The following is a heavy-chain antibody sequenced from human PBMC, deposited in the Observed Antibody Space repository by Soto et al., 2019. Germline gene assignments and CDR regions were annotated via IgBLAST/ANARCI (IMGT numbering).Heavy chain of an antibody. J-gene: IGHJ4*02. CDR3: ARDSSYGRFDY. V-gene: IGHV3-13*01. CDR1: GFPFSSYD. Sequence: GGSLRLCCAASGFPFSSYDMHWVRHATGKGLEWVSAIGTAGDTYYPGSVKGRFTISRENAKNSLYLQMNSLRAEDTAVYYCARDSSYGRFDYWGQGTLVTVSS. D-gene: IGHD5-18*01. CDR2: IGTAGDT.